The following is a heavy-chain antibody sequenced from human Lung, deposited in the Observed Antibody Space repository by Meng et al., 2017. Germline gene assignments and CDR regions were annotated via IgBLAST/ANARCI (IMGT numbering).Heavy chain of an antibody. Sequence: GGSLRLSCAASGFTFSSYAMSWVRQAPGKGLEWVSAISGSGGSTYYADSVKGRFTISRDNSKNTLYLQKNSLRAEDTAVYYGARGCGGDCYYPWYFDLWGRGTLVTVSS. CDR3: ARGCGGDCYYPWYFDL. D-gene: IGHD2-21*02. J-gene: IGHJ2*01. CDR1: GFTFSSYA. V-gene: IGHV3-23*01. CDR2: ISGSGGST.